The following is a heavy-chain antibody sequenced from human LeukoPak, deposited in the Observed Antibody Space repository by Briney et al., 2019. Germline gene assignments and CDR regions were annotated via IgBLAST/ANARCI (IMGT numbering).Heavy chain of an antibody. CDR3: AKDLQQLLLYANIADS. Sequence: GGSLRLSCAASGFTFDNYVMNWVRQAPGKGLEWVSGISGSGGSTYYADSVKGRFTISRDNSKNTLYLQMSSLTAEDTAVYYCAKDLQQLLLYANIADSWGQGTLVTVSS. V-gene: IGHV3-23*01. J-gene: IGHJ4*02. CDR2: ISGSGGST. D-gene: IGHD6-6*01. CDR1: GFTFDNYV.